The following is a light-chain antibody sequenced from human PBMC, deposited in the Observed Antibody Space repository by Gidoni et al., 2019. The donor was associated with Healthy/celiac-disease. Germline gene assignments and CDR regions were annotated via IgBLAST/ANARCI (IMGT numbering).Light chain of an antibody. CDR3: QQRSNWPPEVT. J-gene: IGKJ4*01. CDR2: VAS. CDR1: QSVSSY. V-gene: IGKV3-11*01. Sequence: EIVLTQSPATLSLSPGERATLACRASQSVSSYLAWYQQKPGQAPRLLIYVASNRATGIPARFSGSGSGTDFTLTISSLEPEDFAVYYCQQRSNWPPEVTFGGXTKVEIK.